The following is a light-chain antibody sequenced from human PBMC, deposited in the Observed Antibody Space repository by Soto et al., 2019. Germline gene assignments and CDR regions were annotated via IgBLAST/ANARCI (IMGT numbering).Light chain of an antibody. J-gene: IGKJ2*01. V-gene: IGKV3-20*01. CDR2: GAS. CDR1: QSVSSSY. CDR3: QQYGSSPYT. Sequence: EIVLTQSPGTLSLSPGERATLSCRASQSVSSSYLAWYQQKPGQAPRPLIYGASTRATGIPDRFSGSGSGTDFTLTISRLEPADFAVYYCQQYGSSPYTFGQGTKLEIK.